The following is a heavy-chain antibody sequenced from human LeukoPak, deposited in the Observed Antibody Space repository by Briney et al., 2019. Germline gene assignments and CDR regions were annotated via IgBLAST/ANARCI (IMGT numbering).Heavy chain of an antibody. CDR1: GFTFSSYG. V-gene: IGHV3-30*03. Sequence: GGSLRLSCAASGFTFSSYGMHWVRQAPGKGLEWVAVISYDGSNKYYADSVKGRFTISRDNSKNTLYLQMNSLRAEDTAVYYCARDVLNSGYPSFDYWGQGTLVTVSS. CDR3: ARDVLNSGYPSFDY. J-gene: IGHJ4*02. D-gene: IGHD3-22*01. CDR2: ISYDGSNK.